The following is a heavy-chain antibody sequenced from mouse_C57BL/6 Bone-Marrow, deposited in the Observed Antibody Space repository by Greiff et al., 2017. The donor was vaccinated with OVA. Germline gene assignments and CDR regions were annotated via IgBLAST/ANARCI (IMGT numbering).Heavy chain of an antibody. Sequence: EVQLVESGGGLVQSGRSLRLSCATSGFTFSDFYMEWVRQAPGKGLEWIAASRNKANDYTTEYSASVKGRFIVSRDTSQSILYLQMNDLRAEDTAIYYCARDSYYSRDWYFDVWGTGTTVTVSS. D-gene: IGHD2-5*01. J-gene: IGHJ1*03. CDR2: SRNKANDYTT. V-gene: IGHV7-1*01. CDR1: GFTFSDFY. CDR3: ARDSYYSRDWYFDV.